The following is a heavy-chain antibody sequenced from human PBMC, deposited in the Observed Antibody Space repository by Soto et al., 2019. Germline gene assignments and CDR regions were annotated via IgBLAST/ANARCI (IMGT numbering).Heavy chain of an antibody. CDR2: INPSGGST. CDR1: GYTFTSYY. Sequence: ASVKVSCKASGYTFTSYYMHWVRQAPGQGLEWMGIINPSGGSTSYAQKFQGRVTMTRDTSTSTVYMELSSLRSEDTAVYYCARDSDYDILTGYNWFDPWGQGTLGTVSS. J-gene: IGHJ5*02. D-gene: IGHD3-9*01. V-gene: IGHV1-46*01. CDR3: ARDSDYDILTGYNWFDP.